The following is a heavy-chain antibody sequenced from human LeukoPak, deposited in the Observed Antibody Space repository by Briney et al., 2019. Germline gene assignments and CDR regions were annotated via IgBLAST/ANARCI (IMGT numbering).Heavy chain of an antibody. CDR1: GFTFSSYS. D-gene: IGHD6-13*01. Sequence: GGSLRLSCAASGFTFSSYSMNWVRQAPGKGLEWVSSISSSSYKYYADSVKGRFTISRDNAKNSLYLQMNSLRAEDTAVYYCARDRGLAAADYWGQGTLVTVSS. J-gene: IGHJ4*02. V-gene: IGHV3-21*01. CDR2: ISSSSYK. CDR3: ARDRGLAAADY.